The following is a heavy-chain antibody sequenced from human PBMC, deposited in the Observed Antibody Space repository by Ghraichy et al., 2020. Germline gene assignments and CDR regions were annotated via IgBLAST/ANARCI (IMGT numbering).Heavy chain of an antibody. V-gene: IGHV3-53*01. CDR3: ARNGYTSSWYRN. J-gene: IGHJ4*02. CDR1: GFTVSNHY. Sequence: GGSLRLSCAASGFTVSNHYMSWVRQAPGKGLEWVSTIYSGGSTYYADSVKGRFTISRDNSKNTLYLQMNSLRAEDTAVYYCARNGYTSSWYRNWGQGTLVTVSS. CDR2: IYSGGST. D-gene: IGHD6-13*01.